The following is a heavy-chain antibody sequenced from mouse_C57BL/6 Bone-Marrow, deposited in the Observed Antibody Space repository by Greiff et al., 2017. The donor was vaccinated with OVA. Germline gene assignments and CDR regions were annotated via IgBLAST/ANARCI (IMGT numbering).Heavy chain of an antibody. D-gene: IGHD1-1*01. Sequence: QVTLKESGPGILQSSQTLSLTCSFSGFSLNTSNMGVSWIRQPSGRGLEWLAHIYWVDDKRYNPSLKSRLTISKHTSRNQVFLKITSVDTADTATYYWARRGSYGTWGYYAMDYWGQGTSVTVSS. CDR1: GFSLNTSNMG. V-gene: IGHV8-12*01. CDR2: IYWVDDK. CDR3: ARRGSYGTWGYYAMDY. J-gene: IGHJ4*01.